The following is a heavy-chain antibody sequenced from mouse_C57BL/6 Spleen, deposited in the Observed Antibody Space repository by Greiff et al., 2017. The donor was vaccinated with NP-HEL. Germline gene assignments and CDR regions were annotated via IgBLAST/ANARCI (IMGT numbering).Heavy chain of an antibody. CDR2: INPSTGGN. V-gene: IGHV1-42*01. J-gene: IGHJ4*01. CDR3: ARGKLDYYSSSAAAMDY. CDR1: GYSFTGYY. Sequence: EVQLQQSGPELVKPGASVKISCKASGYSFTGYYMNWVKQSPEKSLEWIGEINPSTGGNTYNQKFKAKATLTVDKSSSTAYMQLKRLTTEDSADYYCARGKLDYYSSSAAAMDYWGQGTSVTVSS. D-gene: IGHD1-1*01.